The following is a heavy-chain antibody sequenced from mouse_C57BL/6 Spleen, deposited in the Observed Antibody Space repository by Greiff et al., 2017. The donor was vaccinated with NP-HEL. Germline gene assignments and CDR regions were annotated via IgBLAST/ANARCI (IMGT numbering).Heavy chain of an antibody. CDR2: INPNNGGT. J-gene: IGHJ2*01. CDR3: ARGYYDYDGYYFDY. Sequence: VQLQQSGPELVKPGASVKMSCKASGYTFTDYNMHWVKQSHGKSLEWIGYINPNNGGTSYIQKFKGKATLTVNKSSSTAYMELRSLTSEDSAVYYCARGYYDYDGYYFDYWGQGTTLTVSS. V-gene: IGHV1-22*01. CDR1: GYTFTDYN. D-gene: IGHD2-4*01.